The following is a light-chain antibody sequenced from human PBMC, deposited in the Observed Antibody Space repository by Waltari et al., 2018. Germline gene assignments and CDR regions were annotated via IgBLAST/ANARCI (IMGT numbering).Light chain of an antibody. Sequence: QLVLTQSPSASASLGASVKLTCTLDSGHSSNIIAWLQQQPEKGPRYLMKVNSDGSHSKGDEIPDRFSGSSSGAERYLTSSSLQSEDEADYYCQTGGHGTWVFGGGTKLTVL. CDR1: SGHSSNI. CDR2: VNSDGSH. J-gene: IGLJ3*02. V-gene: IGLV4-69*01. CDR3: QTGGHGTWV.